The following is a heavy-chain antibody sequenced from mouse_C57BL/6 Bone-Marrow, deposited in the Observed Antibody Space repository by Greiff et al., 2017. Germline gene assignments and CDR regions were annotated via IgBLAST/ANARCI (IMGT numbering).Heavy chain of an antibody. CDR3: ARSWLLFFDY. V-gene: IGHV1-9*01. D-gene: IGHD2-3*01. CDR1: GYTFTGYW. Sequence: QVQLQQSGAELMKPGASVKLSCKATGYTFTGYWLEWVKQRPGHGLEWIGEILPGSGSTNSNEKFKGKATFTADTSSNTAYMQLSSLTTAYSAIYYCARSWLLFFDYWGQGTTLTVSS. J-gene: IGHJ2*01. CDR2: ILPGSGST.